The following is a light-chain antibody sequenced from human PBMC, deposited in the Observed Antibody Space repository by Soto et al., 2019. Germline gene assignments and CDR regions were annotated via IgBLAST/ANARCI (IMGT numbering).Light chain of an antibody. J-gene: IGKJ1*01. V-gene: IGKV3-20*01. CDR3: QQYDSPIWT. CDR2: STS. CDR1: QSVGSSY. Sequence: NVLTQSPGTLSLSPGERATLSCRASQSVGSSYLAWYQQKPGQAPRLLIYSTSSRATGIPDRFSGSGSGTDFTLTISRLEPEDFAVYYCQQYDSPIWTFGQGTKVEI.